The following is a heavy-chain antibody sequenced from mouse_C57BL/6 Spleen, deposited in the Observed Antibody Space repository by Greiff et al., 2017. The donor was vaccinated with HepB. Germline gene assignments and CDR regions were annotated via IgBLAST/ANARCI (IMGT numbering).Heavy chain of an antibody. J-gene: IGHJ1*03. CDR3: ARGLGYYGSSYHWYFDV. V-gene: IGHV1-50*01. CDR1: GYTFTSYW. Sequence: VQLQQPGAELVKPGASVKLSCKASGYTFTSYWMQWVKQRPGQGLEWIGEIDPSDSYTNYNQKFKGKATLTVDTSSSTAYMQLSSLTSEDSAVYYCARGLGYYGSSYHWYFDVWGTGTTVTVSS. D-gene: IGHD1-1*01. CDR2: IDPSDSYT.